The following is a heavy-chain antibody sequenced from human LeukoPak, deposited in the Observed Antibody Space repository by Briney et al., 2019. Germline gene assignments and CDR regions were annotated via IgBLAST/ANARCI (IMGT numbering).Heavy chain of an antibody. CDR2: ISSDSSYI. D-gene: IGHD4-17*01. V-gene: IGHV3-21*01. Sequence: PGGSLRLSCAASGFTFSSYSMNWVRQAPGKGLEWVSSISSDSSYIYYADSVKGRFTISRDNAKNSLYLQMNSLRAEDTAVYYCAGGSYGDYETYYYYMDVWGKGTTVTVSS. J-gene: IGHJ6*03. CDR3: AGGSYGDYETYYYYMDV. CDR1: GFTFSSYS.